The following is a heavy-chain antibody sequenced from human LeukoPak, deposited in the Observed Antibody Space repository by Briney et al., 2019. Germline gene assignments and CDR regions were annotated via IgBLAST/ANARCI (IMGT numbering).Heavy chain of an antibody. Sequence: GGSLRLSCTASGFTFGDYAMSWVRQAPGKGLEWVGFIRSKAYGGTTEYAASVKGRFTISRDDSKSIAYLQMNSLKTEDTAVYYCTRGPYYYDSSGYYPDDYWGQGTLVTVSS. V-gene: IGHV3-49*04. CDR2: IRSKAYGGTT. J-gene: IGHJ4*02. D-gene: IGHD3-22*01. CDR1: GFTFGDYA. CDR3: TRGPYYYDSSGYYPDDY.